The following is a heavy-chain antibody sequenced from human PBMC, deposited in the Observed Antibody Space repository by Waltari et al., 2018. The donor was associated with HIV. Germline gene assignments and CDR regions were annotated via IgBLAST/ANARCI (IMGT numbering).Heavy chain of an antibody. CDR1: GYTFTGYY. CDR3: ARGDYCSSTSRYINGMDV. D-gene: IGHD2-2*02. J-gene: IGHJ6*02. CDR2: INPNSGGP. Sequence: QVQLVQSGAEVKKPGASVKVSCKASGYTFTGYYMHWVRQAPGQGLDWMGRINPNSGGPNYAQKFPGRVTMTRDTSISTAYMELSRLRSDDTAVDYCARGDYCSSTSRYINGMDVWGQGTTVTVSS. V-gene: IGHV1-2*06.